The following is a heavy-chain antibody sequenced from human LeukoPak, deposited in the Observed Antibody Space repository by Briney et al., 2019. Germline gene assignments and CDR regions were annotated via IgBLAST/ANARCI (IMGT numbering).Heavy chain of an antibody. Sequence: GGSLRLSCAASGFTFSSYGMHWVRQAPGKGLEWVAFIRYDGSNKYYADSVKGRFTISRDNSKNTLYLQMNSLRAEDTAVYYCARDPGSGYEEHFDYWGQGTLVTVSS. J-gene: IGHJ4*02. V-gene: IGHV3-30*02. CDR2: IRYDGSNK. CDR1: GFTFSSYG. D-gene: IGHD5-12*01. CDR3: ARDPGSGYEEHFDY.